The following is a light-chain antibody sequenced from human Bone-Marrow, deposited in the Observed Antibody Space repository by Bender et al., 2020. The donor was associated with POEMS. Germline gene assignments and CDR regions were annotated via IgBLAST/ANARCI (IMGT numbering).Light chain of an antibody. V-gene: IGLV2-23*02. CDR2: EVT. CDR3: CSFAGSSIYVL. Sequence: QSALTQPASVAGSPGQSITISCTGTSSDVGKHNLVSWYQQHPGKTPKLIIYEVTKRPSGVSNRFSGSKSGNTASLTISGLLVEDEADYYCCSFAGSSIYVLFGGGTKLNVL. J-gene: IGLJ2*01. CDR1: SSDVGKHNL.